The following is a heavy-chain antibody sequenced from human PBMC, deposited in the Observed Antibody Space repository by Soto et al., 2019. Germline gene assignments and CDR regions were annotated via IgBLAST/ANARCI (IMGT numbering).Heavy chain of an antibody. D-gene: IGHD3-16*01. Sequence: QLRLQEAGPGLVKPSETLSLTCTVSGGSISSSSYYWGWIRQPPGKGPEWFGAIYYNWNTYYNPSLKSRVTMSVDTSKNQFSLKLSSATAADTAMYYCARQTGVFGHYFDYWGQGTLVTVSS. CDR3: ARQTGVFGHYFDY. J-gene: IGHJ4*02. V-gene: IGHV4-39*01. CDR2: IYYNWNT. CDR1: GGSISSSSYY.